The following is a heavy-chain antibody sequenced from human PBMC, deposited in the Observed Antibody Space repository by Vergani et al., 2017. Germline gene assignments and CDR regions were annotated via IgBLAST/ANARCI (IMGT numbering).Heavy chain of an antibody. V-gene: IGHV3-30*03. D-gene: IGHD1-1*01. CDR3: ATKSCGTPGCQIGYFRE. J-gene: IGHJ1*01. Sequence: QVHLVESGGGVVQPGRSLRLVCVVSGFTSSYYGMHWVRQAPGKGLEGVAVISYDGKQKYYADSVKGRFTISRDNSKSTLYLQMNSLRTDDTAVYYCATKSCGTPGCQIGYFREWGQGTLVTVSS. CDR2: ISYDGKQK. CDR1: GFTSSYYG.